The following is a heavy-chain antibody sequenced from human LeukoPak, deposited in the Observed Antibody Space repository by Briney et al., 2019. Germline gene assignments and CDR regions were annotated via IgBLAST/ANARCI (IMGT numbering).Heavy chain of an antibody. CDR1: GYTFSNYV. V-gene: IGHV1-18*01. J-gene: IGHJ5*02. CDR3: ARLSVKSSTSWSWFDP. CDR2: ISAYNGNT. Sequence: ASVKVSCKASGYTFSNYVMNWVRQARGQGLEWMGRISAYNGNTNYAQKLQGRVTMTTDTSTSTAYMELRSLRSDDTAVYYCARLSVKSSTSWSWFDPWGQGTLVTVSS. D-gene: IGHD2-2*01.